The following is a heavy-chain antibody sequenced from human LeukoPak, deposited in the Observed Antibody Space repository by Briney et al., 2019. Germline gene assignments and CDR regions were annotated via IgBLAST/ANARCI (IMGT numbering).Heavy chain of an antibody. CDR1: GFTFSGSA. J-gene: IGHJ6*02. Sequence: GGSLRLSCAASGFTFSGSAMHWVRQASGKGLEWVGRIRSKANSYATAYAASVKGRFTISRDDSKNTAYLQMNSLRAEDTAVYYCAKAPLGFYYYYGMDVWGQGTTVTVSS. CDR3: AKAPLGFYYYYGMDV. CDR2: IRSKANSYAT. V-gene: IGHV3-73*01.